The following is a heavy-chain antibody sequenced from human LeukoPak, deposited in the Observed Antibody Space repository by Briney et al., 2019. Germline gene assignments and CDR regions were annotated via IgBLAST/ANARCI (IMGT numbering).Heavy chain of an antibody. Sequence: SETLSLTCAVSGGSISSNNWWSWVRQPPGKGLEWIGEIFHSGRTNYNPSLKSRVTISLDTSRNQFSLKLNSVTAADTAVYYCAKSNGYGLIDIWGQGTMVTVSS. CDR1: GGSISSNNW. CDR3: AKSNGYGLIDI. J-gene: IGHJ3*02. D-gene: IGHD3-10*01. V-gene: IGHV4-4*02. CDR2: IFHSGRT.